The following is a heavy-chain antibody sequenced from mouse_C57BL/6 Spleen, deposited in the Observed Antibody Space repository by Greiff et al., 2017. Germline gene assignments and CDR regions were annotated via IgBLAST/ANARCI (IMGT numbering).Heavy chain of an antibody. CDR3: ARGPHYYGSSPHWYFEV. V-gene: IGHV3-1*01. D-gene: IGHD1-1*01. Sequence: VQLQQSGPGMVKPSQSLSLTCTVTGYSITSGYDWHWIRHFPGNKLEWMGYISYSGSTTYNPSLKSRISITHDTSKNHFFLKLNSVTTEDTATYYCARGPHYYGSSPHWYFEVWGTGTTVTVSS. CDR1: GYSITSGYD. CDR2: ISYSGST. J-gene: IGHJ1*03.